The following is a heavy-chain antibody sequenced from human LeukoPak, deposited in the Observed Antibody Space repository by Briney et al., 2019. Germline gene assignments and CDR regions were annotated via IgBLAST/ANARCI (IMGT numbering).Heavy chain of an antibody. J-gene: IGHJ1*01. CDR3: ASPDRTTIFGVF. V-gene: IGHV3-30*02. Sequence: GGSLRLSCAASGFTFSNYGMHWVRQAPGKGLEWVAFIRYDASNKYYADSVKGRFTISKDNSKNTLYLQMNSLRVEDTAVYYCASPDRTTIFGVFWGQGTLVTVSS. CDR2: IRYDASNK. CDR1: GFTFSNYG. D-gene: IGHD3-3*01.